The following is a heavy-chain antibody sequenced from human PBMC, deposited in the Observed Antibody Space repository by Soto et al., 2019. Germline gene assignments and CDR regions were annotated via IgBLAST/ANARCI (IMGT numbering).Heavy chain of an antibody. CDR2: IDPSDSYT. CDR3: ARHEATYYNFYGMDV. V-gene: IGHV5-10-1*01. CDR1: GYSFTNYW. Sequence: PGESLTISCKGSGYSFTNYWISWVRQMPGKGPEWRGRIDPSDSYTNYSPSFQGHVTISVDKSTSTAYLQWSSLKASDTAMYYCARHEATYYNFYGMDVWGQGTTVTVSS. J-gene: IGHJ6*02.